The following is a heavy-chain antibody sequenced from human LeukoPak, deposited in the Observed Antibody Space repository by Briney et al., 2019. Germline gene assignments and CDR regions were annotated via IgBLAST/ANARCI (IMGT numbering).Heavy chain of an antibody. CDR3: AREAYSSGWNDAFDI. CDR2: INPNSGGT. J-gene: IGHJ3*02. V-gene: IGHV1-2*02. Sequence: GASVTVSFKASGYTFTGYYMHWVRQAPGQGLEWMGWINPNSGGTKYAQEFQGRVTMTRDTSISTAYMELSRLRSDDTAVYYCAREAYSSGWNDAFDIWGQGTMVTVSS. CDR1: GYTFTGYY. D-gene: IGHD6-19*01.